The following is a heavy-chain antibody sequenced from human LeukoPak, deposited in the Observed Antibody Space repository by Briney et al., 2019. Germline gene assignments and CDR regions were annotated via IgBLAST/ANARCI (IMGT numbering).Heavy chain of an antibody. CDR1: GFTFSSYA. D-gene: IGHD6-19*01. J-gene: IGHJ4*02. CDR3: AKVLGSGSGYPIDY. Sequence: GGSLRLSCAASGFTFSSYAMSWVRQAPGKGLEWVSSISAGGGSTYYADSVKGRFTISRDNSKNTLYLQMNSLRAKDTAIYYCAKVLGSGSGYPIDYWGQGTLVTVSS. V-gene: IGHV3-23*01. CDR2: ISAGGGST.